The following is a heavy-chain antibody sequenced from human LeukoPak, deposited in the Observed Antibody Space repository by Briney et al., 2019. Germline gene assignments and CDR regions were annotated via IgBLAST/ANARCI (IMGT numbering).Heavy chain of an antibody. CDR3: ARGGDFWSGSDPYGMDV. V-gene: IGHV1-2*02. D-gene: IGHD3-3*01. Sequence: ASVKVSCKASEYTFIGYYMHWVRQAPGQGLEWMAWINPNSGGTSYAQKFQGRVALTRDTSISTAYMELSRLRSDDTAVYYCARGGDFWSGSDPYGMDVWGQGTTVTVSS. J-gene: IGHJ6*02. CDR1: EYTFIGYY. CDR2: INPNSGGT.